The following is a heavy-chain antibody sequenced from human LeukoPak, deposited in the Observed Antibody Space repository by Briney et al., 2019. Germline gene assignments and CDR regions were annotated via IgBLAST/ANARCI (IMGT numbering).Heavy chain of an antibody. Sequence: SLKLSCTASGGTFSSYAISWVRQAPGQGLEWMGGIIPIFGTANYAQKFQGRVTITADESTSTAYMELSSLRSEDTAVYYCARAITRGADAFDIWGQGTMVTVSS. CDR1: GGTFSSYA. D-gene: IGHD1-26*01. CDR2: IIPIFGTA. CDR3: ARAITRGADAFDI. V-gene: IGHV1-69*13. J-gene: IGHJ3*02.